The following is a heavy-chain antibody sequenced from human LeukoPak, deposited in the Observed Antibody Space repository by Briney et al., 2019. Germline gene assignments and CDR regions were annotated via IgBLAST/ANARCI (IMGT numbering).Heavy chain of an antibody. D-gene: IGHD4-17*01. CDR2: INHSGST. Sequence: PSETLSLTCAVYGGSFSGYYWSWIRQPPGKGLEWIGEINHSGSTNHNPSLKSRVTISVDTSKNQFSLKLSSVTAADTAVYYCARPGYGLHHYFDYWGQGTLVTVSS. CDR1: GGSFSGYY. J-gene: IGHJ4*02. CDR3: ARPGYGLHHYFDY. V-gene: IGHV4-34*01.